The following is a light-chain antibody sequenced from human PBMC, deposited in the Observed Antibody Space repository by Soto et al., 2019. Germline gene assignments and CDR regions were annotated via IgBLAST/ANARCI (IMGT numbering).Light chain of an antibody. J-gene: IGKJ1*01. V-gene: IGKV3-15*01. CDR3: QQYNNWPPIT. CDR1: QSVSSN. Sequence: EIGLTQSPATLSVSPGERATLSCRASQSVSSNLAWYQQKPGQAPRLLIYGASTRATGIPARFSGSGSGTELTLTISSLQSEDFAFYYCQQYNNWPPITFGQGTKVEI. CDR2: GAS.